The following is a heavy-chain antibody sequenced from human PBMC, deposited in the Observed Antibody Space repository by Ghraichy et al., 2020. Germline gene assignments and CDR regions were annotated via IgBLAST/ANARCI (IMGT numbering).Heavy chain of an antibody. CDR3: ARRLNFLDS. Sequence: WVSYISSSGNTIYYADSLKGRINVSRYNTKNSLYLQMNSLRAEDTALYFCARRLNFLDSWGQGTLV. CDR2: ISSSGNTI. V-gene: IGHV3-11*01. J-gene: IGHJ4*02. D-gene: IGHD3-3*01.